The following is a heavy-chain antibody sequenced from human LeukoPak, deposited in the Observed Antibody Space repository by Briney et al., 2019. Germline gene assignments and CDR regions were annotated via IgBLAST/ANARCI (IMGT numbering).Heavy chain of an antibody. Sequence: SETLSLTCTVSGGSTRNYYWSWIRQPPGKGLEWIGFVYNSDFTDYNPSLMSRVTMSGDTSKNQFSLKLSSVTAADTAVYYCARHRGGRFSEGYYDYWGQGTLVTVSS. V-gene: IGHV4-59*08. D-gene: IGHD5-12*01. CDR3: ARHRGGRFSEGYYDY. J-gene: IGHJ4*02. CDR1: GGSTRNYY. CDR2: VYNSDFT.